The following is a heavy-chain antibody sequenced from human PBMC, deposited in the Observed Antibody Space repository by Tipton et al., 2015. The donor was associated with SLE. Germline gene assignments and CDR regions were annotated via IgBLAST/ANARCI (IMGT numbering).Heavy chain of an antibody. Sequence: TLSLTCTVSGGSISPHYWSWIRQPPGKGLEWIGYIYFGGSTTYNPSLKSRVTISVDTSKNQFSLRLTSVTAADTAVYYCARLGYCTGGVCYSHYYYGMDVWGQGTTVTVSS. V-gene: IGHV4-59*11. CDR3: ARLGYCTGGVCYSHYYYGMDV. CDR2: IYFGGST. CDR1: GGSISPHY. J-gene: IGHJ6*02. D-gene: IGHD2-8*02.